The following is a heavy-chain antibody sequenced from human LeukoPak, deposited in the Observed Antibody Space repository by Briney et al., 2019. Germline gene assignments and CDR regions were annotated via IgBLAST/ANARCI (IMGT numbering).Heavy chain of an antibody. D-gene: IGHD4-11*01. Sequence: TGGSLRLSCAASGFTFSSYGMSWVRQAPGKGLVWVSRINSDGRDTTYVDSVQGRFTISRDNAKNSLYQQMNSLRAEDTAVYYCTRGTPTTRDFDYWGQGTLVTVSS. J-gene: IGHJ4*02. CDR3: TRGTPTTRDFDY. CDR1: GFTFSSYG. V-gene: IGHV3-74*03. CDR2: INSDGRDT.